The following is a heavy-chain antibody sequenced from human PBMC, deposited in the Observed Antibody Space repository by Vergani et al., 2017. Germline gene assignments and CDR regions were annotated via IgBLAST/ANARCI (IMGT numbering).Heavy chain of an antibody. V-gene: IGHV1-69*12. D-gene: IGHD5-12*01. Sequence: QVQLVQSGAEVKKPGSSVKVSCKASGGTFSSYAISWVRQAPGQGLEWMGGIIPIFGTANYAQKFTGRVTFTADESTSTAYMELSSLRPENTAVYCCARDLGGYSGYGEDWFDRWGQGTLVTVSS. CDR2: IIPIFGTA. J-gene: IGHJ5*02. CDR1: GGTFSSYA. CDR3: ARDLGGYSGYGEDWFDR.